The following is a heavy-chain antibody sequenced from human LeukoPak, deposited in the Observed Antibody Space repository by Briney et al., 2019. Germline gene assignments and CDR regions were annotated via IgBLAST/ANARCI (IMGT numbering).Heavy chain of an antibody. CDR1: GYSFSSQW. CDR3: ARRQYYDRPKYPPKPYYFDY. V-gene: IGHV5-51*01. CDR2: IYPDDSDT. J-gene: IGHJ4*02. D-gene: IGHD3-22*01. Sequence: GESLKISCKGSGYSFSSQWIGWVRQMPGKGLEWMGIIYPDDSDTKYSPSFQGQVTISADKSISIAYLQWSSLKASDTAMYYCARRQYYDRPKYPPKPYYFDYWGQGTLVTVSS.